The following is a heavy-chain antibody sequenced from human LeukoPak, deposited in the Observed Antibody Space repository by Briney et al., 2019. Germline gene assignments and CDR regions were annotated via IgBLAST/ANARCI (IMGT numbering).Heavy chain of an antibody. J-gene: IGHJ4*02. V-gene: IGHV5-51*01. Sequence: GESLKISCKGSGYSLTSYWIGWVRQMPGKGLEWMGIIYPGDSDTRYSPSFQGQVTISADKSISTAYLQWSSLKASDTAMYYCARRPGWYCSSTICHFDYWGQGTLVTVSS. D-gene: IGHD2-2*01. CDR1: GYSLTSYW. CDR2: IYPGDSDT. CDR3: ARRPGWYCSSTICHFDY.